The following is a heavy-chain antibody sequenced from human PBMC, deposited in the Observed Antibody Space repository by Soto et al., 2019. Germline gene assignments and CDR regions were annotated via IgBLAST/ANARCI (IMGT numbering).Heavy chain of an antibody. CDR1: GFTFSSYG. CDR3: ARDGYTSLCSYGAFDI. V-gene: IGHV3-33*01. D-gene: IGHD2-2*02. CDR2: IWYDGSNK. J-gene: IGHJ3*02. Sequence: QVQLVESGGGVVQPGRSLRLSCAASGFTFSSYGMHWVRQAPGKGLEWVAVIWYDGSNKYYADSVKGRFTVSRDNSKNTLYLQMNSLRVEDTAVYSCARDGYTSLCSYGAFDIWGQGTMVTVSS.